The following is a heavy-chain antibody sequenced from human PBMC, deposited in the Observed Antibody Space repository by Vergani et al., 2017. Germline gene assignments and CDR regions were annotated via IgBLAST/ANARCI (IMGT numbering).Heavy chain of an antibody. Sequence: QMQLVQSGPEVKKPGTSVKVSCKASGFTFTSSAVQWVRQARGQGLEWIGWIVVGSGNTNYAQKVQERVTITKDMSTSTAYMELSSLRSEDTAVYYCAGERLGEFYWGQGTLVTVSS. J-gene: IGHJ4*02. V-gene: IGHV1-58*01. D-gene: IGHD3-16*01. CDR1: GFTFTSSA. CDR3: AGERLGEFY. CDR2: IVVGSGNT.